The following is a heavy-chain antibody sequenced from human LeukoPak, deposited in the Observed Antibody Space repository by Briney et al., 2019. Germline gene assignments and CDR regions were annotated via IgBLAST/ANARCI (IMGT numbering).Heavy chain of an antibody. CDR3: ARDYYDGSNYYFLAWFDP. CDR2: MNPNSGNT. Sequence: WASVKVSCKASGYTFTSYDINWVRQATGQGLEWMGWMNPNSGNTGYAQKFQGRVTMTRDTSISTAYMELSRLRSDDTAVYYCARDYYDGSNYYFLAWFDPWGQGTLVTVSS. D-gene: IGHD3-22*01. J-gene: IGHJ5*02. V-gene: IGHV1-8*02. CDR1: GYTFTSYD.